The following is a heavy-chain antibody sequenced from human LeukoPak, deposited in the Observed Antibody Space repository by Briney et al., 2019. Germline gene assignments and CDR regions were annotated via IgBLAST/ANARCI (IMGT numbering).Heavy chain of an antibody. J-gene: IGHJ5*02. V-gene: IGHV1-2*02. Sequence: ASVKVSCKASGYTFTGYYMHWVRQAPGQGLEWMGWINPNSGGTNYAQKFQGRVTMTRDTSISTAYMELSRLRSDDTAVYYCARVLAPSGRWSDPCGQATLVTVSA. D-gene: IGHD3-3*01. CDR3: ARVLAPSGRWSDP. CDR2: INPNSGGT. CDR1: GYTFTGYY.